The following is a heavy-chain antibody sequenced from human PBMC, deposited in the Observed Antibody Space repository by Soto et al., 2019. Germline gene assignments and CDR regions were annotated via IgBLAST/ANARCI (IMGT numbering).Heavy chain of an antibody. V-gene: IGHV3-11*01. D-gene: IGHD2-15*01. CDR2: ISNSDYTT. J-gene: IGHJ4*02. CDR3: ASGKLSLDY. Sequence: QVHLVASGGGLVKPGGSLRLSCVASGITLSDNYMTWIRQAPGKGLEWLSYISNSDYTTYYADSVKGRFTISRDNAKNSLYLQLNGLRVEDTALYYCASGKLSLDYWGQGILVTVSS. CDR1: GITLSDNY.